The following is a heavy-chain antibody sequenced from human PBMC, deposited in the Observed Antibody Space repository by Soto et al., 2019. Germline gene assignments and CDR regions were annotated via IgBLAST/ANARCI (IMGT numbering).Heavy chain of an antibody. CDR2: IYYSGST. CDR1: GGSISSGGYY. Sequence: QVQLQESGPGLVKPSQTLSLTCTVSGGSISSGGYYWSWIRQHPGKGLEWIGYIYYSGSTYYNPSLKSRVTISVDTSKNQFSLKLSSVTAADTAVYYCARAGGGYCSSTSCYRNWFDPWGQGTLVTVSS. J-gene: IGHJ5*02. V-gene: IGHV4-31*03. D-gene: IGHD2-2*01. CDR3: ARAGGGYCSSTSCYRNWFDP.